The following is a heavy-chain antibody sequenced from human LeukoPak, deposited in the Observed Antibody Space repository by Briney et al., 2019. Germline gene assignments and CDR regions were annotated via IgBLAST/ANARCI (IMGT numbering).Heavy chain of an antibody. CDR1: GGCISSYY. CDR2: IYYSGST. J-gene: IGHJ5*02. V-gene: IGHV4-59*08. Sequence: SETLSLTCVVSGGCISSYYWSWIRQPPGKGLEWIGNIYYSGSTNYNPSLKSRVTISVDTSKNQFSLKMSSVTAADTAVYYCASSMITWGGVISNWFDPWGQGTLATVSS. D-gene: IGHD3-16*01. CDR3: ASSMITWGGVISNWFDP.